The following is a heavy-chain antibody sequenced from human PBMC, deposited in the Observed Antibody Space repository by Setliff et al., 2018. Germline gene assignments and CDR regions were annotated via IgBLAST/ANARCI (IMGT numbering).Heavy chain of an antibody. J-gene: IGHJ3*02. Sequence: SETLSLTCTVSGGSISTYYWSWIRQPPGKGLEWIGYIYYSGRTNYNPSLRSRVTISVDTSKNQFSLKVSSVPAADTAVYYCARHENDYGDYDDAFDIWGQGTMVTVSS. D-gene: IGHD4-17*01. CDR1: GGSISTYY. V-gene: IGHV4-59*08. CDR3: ARHENDYGDYDDAFDI. CDR2: IYYSGRT.